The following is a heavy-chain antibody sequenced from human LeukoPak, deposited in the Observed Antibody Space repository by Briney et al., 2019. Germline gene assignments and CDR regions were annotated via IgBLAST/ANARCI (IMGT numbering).Heavy chain of an antibody. CDR2: INHIGST. J-gene: IGHJ4*02. CDR3: ARVPYSSSL. CDR1: GGSFSGYY. V-gene: IGHV4-34*01. D-gene: IGHD6-13*01. Sequence: SETLSLTCAVYGGSFSGYYWSWSRQPPRKGLEWIGEINHIGSTNYNPSLKSRVTISVDTSKNQFSLKLSSVTAADTAVYYCARVPYSSSLWGQGTLVTVSS.